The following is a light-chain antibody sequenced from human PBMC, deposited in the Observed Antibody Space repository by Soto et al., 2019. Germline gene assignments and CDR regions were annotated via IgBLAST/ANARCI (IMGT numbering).Light chain of an antibody. CDR2: DAS. J-gene: IGKJ2*01. V-gene: IGKV1-5*01. CDR3: KQYKSYSYT. CDR1: ESISNW. Sequence: DIQMTQSPSILSASVGDRVAITCRASESISNWLAWYQQKPGKAPKVLIYDASRLQSGVPERFSGSGSGQEFTLTTSSLQPADIATYYCKQYKSYSYTLGQGTNLEI.